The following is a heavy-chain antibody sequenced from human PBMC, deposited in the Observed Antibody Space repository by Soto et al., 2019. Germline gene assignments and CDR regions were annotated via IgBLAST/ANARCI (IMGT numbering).Heavy chain of an antibody. V-gene: IGHV4-34*01. J-gene: IGHJ5*02. CDR2: VHRRGSL. D-gene: IGHD2-21*01. CDR3: ARYGRDVYGKNNWFDP. CDR1: GGAFSGFD. Sequence: PSETLSLTCAVSGGAFSGFDLSWIRQSPGKGLEWIGEVHRRGSLNYNPSLKSRFTISQDMSKSQLSLKLTSVTAADTGVYFCARYGRDVYGKNNWFDPWGPGTLVTVSS.